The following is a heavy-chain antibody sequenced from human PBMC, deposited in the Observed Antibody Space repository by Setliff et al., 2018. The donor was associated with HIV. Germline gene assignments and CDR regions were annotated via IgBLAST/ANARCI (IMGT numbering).Heavy chain of an antibody. CDR2: IIPISGTA. CDR1: GGTFSNYG. Sequence: SVKVSCKASGGTFSNYGMSWVRQAPGQGLEWMGGIIPISGTANYAQKFQGRVTITTDESTSTAYMELSGLRSEDTAVYYCARDFGGYCSSMSCPGLFDPWGQGIRVTVS. CDR3: ARDFGGYCSSMSCPGLFDP. V-gene: IGHV1-69*05. D-gene: IGHD2-2*01. J-gene: IGHJ5*02.